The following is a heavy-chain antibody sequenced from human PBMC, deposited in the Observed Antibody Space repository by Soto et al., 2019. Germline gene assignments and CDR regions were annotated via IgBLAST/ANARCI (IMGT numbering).Heavy chain of an antibody. D-gene: IGHD2-21*01. V-gene: IGHV4-39*01. Sequence: PSQALPLTRTVSAGPTRTGADHFCRLLQPQRKGLKGITSSVIGGNNYSNPSLKSRVTISVDTANNQFSLKLSSVTAADTAGNKCSRRHGGLFSYWARGSLVPVSS. CDR2: SVIGGNN. CDR1: AGPTRTGADH. CDR3: SRRHGGLFSY. J-gene: IGHJ4*02.